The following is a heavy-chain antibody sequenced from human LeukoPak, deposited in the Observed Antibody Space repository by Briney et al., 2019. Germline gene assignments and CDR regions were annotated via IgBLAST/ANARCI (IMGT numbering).Heavy chain of an antibody. CDR1: GFTFSSYA. Sequence: GGSLRLSCAASGFTFSSYAMSWVRQAPGKGLEWVSAISGNGGSTYYADSVKGRFTISRDNSKNTLYLQMNNLRAEDTAVYYCAKVLTMVRGVIQYYFDYWGQGTLVTVSS. CDR2: ISGNGGST. D-gene: IGHD3-10*01. J-gene: IGHJ4*02. V-gene: IGHV3-23*01. CDR3: AKVLTMVRGVIQYYFDY.